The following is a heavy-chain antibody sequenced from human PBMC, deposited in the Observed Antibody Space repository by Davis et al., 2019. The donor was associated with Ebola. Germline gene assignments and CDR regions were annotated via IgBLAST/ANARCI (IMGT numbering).Heavy chain of an antibody. CDR3: TSSSPAGMDV. D-gene: IGHD6-13*01. CDR1: GFTFTSFA. CDR2: IAYDGSSE. J-gene: IGHJ6*02. V-gene: IGHV3-30*09. Sequence: GESLKISCAASGFTFTSFAMHWVRLAPGKGLEWVALIAYDGSSEYYADSVRGRSVISRDTSKNTAYLQMNSLKTEDTAVYYCTSSSPAGMDVWGQGTTVTVSS.